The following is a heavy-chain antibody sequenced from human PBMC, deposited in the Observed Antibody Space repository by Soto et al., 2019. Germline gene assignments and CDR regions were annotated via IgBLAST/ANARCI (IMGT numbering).Heavy chain of an antibody. J-gene: IGHJ6*03. CDR2: INHSGST. V-gene: IGHV4-34*01. CDR3: ARGLKRPRTVVYYYMDV. CDR1: GGSFSGYY. Sequence: PSETLSLTCAVYGGSFSGYYWSWIRQPPGKGLEWIGEINHSGSTNYNPSLKSRVTISVDTSKNQFSLKLSSVTAADTAVYYCARGLKRPRTVVYYYMDVWGKGTTVTVSS. D-gene: IGHD2-15*01.